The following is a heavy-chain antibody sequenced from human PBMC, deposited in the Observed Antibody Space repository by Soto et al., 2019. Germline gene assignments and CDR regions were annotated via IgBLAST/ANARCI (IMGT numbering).Heavy chain of an antibody. CDR3: ARDLFGYSYSNWFDP. J-gene: IGHJ5*02. CDR1: GFTFSSYA. Sequence: GGSLRLSCAASGFTFSSYAMHWVRQAPGKGLEWVAVISYDGSNKYYADSVKGRFTISRDNSKNTLYLQMNSLRAEDTAVYYCARDLFGYSYSNWFDPWGQGTLVTVSS. D-gene: IGHD5-18*01. V-gene: IGHV3-30-3*01. CDR2: ISYDGSNK.